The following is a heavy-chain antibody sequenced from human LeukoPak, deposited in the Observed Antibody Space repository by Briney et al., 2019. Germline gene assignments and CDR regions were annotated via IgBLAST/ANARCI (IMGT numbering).Heavy chain of an antibody. J-gene: IGHJ4*02. V-gene: IGHV3-48*03. Sequence: GGSLRLSCAASGFTFSSYEMNWVRQTPGKGLEGVSYISSSGGTIYYADSVKGRFTISRDNAKNSLYLQMNSVRAEDTAAYYCAKESQWLARGIFDYWGQGTLVTVSS. CDR2: ISSSGGTI. D-gene: IGHD6-19*01. CDR3: AKESQWLARGIFDY. CDR1: GFTFSSYE.